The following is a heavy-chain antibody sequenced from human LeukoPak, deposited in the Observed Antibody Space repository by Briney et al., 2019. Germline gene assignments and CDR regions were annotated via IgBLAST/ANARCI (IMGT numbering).Heavy chain of an antibody. D-gene: IGHD3-22*01. CDR2: ISSSGSTM. CDR1: GFTFSDYC. CDR3: ATRGPDSSGFYRFDY. Sequence: PGGPLRLSCAASGFTFSDYCMSWIRQAPGKGLEWVSFISSSGSTMYYADSVKGRFTISRDNARNSLYLQMNSLRAEDTAVYYCATRGPDSSGFYRFDYWGQGTLVTVSS. V-gene: IGHV3-11*01. J-gene: IGHJ4*02.